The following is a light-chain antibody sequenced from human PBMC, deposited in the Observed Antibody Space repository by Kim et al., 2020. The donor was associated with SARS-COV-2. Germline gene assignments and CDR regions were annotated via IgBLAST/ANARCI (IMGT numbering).Light chain of an antibody. V-gene: IGLV3-1*01. Sequence: VSPGQTATISCSGENLGDKYVCWYHQRPGQSPVLVIHQDFKRPSGIPERFSGSNSGNTATLTISGTQSMDEGDYYCLAWDSDTGAVFGGGTQLTVL. CDR3: LAWDSDTGAV. J-gene: IGLJ2*01. CDR1: NLGDKY. CDR2: QDF.